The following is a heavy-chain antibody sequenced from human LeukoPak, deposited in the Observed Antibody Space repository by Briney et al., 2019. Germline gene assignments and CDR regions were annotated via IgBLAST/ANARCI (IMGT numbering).Heavy chain of an antibody. J-gene: IGHJ4*02. Sequence: ASVKVSCKASGGTFSSCAISWVRQAPGQGLEWMGIINPSGGSTSYAQKFQGRVTMTRDTSTSTVYMELSSLRSEDTAVYYCAREGSYYNYYDSSGYYYWGQGTLVTVSS. CDR3: AREGSYYNYYDSSGYYY. V-gene: IGHV1-46*01. CDR1: GGTFSSCA. D-gene: IGHD3-22*01. CDR2: INPSGGST.